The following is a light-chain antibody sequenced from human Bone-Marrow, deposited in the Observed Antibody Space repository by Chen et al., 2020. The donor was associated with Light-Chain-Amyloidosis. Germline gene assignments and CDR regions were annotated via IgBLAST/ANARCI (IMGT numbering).Light chain of an antibody. CDR2: FGS. Sequence: DIVMTQSPLSLPVTPGEPASISCRSSQNLLHSNGNTYLDWFLQKPGQSPQLLISFGSNRASGVPDRFSGSGSGTDFTLKISRVEAEDVGVYYCMQALQGPFTFGPGTKVDIK. CDR1: QNLLHSNGNTY. CDR3: MQALQGPFT. J-gene: IGKJ3*01. V-gene: IGKV2-28*01.